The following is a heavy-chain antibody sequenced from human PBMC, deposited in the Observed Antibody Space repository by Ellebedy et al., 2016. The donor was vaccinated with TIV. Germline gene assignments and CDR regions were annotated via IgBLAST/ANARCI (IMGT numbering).Heavy chain of an antibody. CDR1: GFTFSSYA. Sequence: GESLKISCAASGFTFSSYAMHWVRQAPGKGLEWVAVVSYDGKNKDYADSVKGRFTISRDNSKNTLYLQMNSLRAEDTAVYYCARDELWAYYGSGSYSNYFDYWGQGTLGTVSS. D-gene: IGHD3-10*01. CDR3: ARDELWAYYGSGSYSNYFDY. V-gene: IGHV3-30*04. J-gene: IGHJ4*02. CDR2: VSYDGKNK.